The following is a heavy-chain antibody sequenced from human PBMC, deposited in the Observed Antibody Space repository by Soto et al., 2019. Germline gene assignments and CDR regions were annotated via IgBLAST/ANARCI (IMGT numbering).Heavy chain of an antibody. CDR2: FSGSGGGT. D-gene: IGHD2-2*01. J-gene: IGHJ4*02. CDR3: VKESRAGSTWRGSKSDY. CDR1: GFTFSTYA. Sequence: EVQLLDSGGGLVQPGGSLRLSCVTSGFTFSTYAMSWVRQAPGKGLEWVSTFSGSGGGTYYADSVKGRFTISRDTSKNTVFLQMNSLRGEDTATYYCVKESRAGSTWRGSKSDYWGQGLLVTVSS. V-gene: IGHV3-23*01.